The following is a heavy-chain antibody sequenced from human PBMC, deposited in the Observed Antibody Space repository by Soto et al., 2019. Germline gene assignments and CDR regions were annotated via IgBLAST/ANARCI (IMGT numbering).Heavy chain of an antibody. Sequence: LRLSCAASGFTFSSYAMSWVRQAPGKGLEWVSAISGSGGSTYYADSVKGRFTISRDNSKNTLYLQMNSLRAEDTAVYYCAKDRVNYVWGSYRAWGQGTLVTVSS. J-gene: IGHJ5*02. D-gene: IGHD3-16*01. CDR3: AKDRVNYVWGSYRA. V-gene: IGHV3-23*01. CDR2: ISGSGGST. CDR1: GFTFSSYA.